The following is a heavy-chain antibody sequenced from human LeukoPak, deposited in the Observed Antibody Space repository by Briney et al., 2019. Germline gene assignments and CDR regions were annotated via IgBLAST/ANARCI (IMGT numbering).Heavy chain of an antibody. CDR2: IIPIFGTA. D-gene: IGHD2-15*01. CDR3: KGYCSGGSCYSDYYYYMDV. J-gene: IGHJ6*03. V-gene: IGHV1-69*13. CDR1: GYTFTSYG. Sequence: ASVKVSCKASGYTFTSYGISWVRQAPGQGLEWMGGIIPIFGTANYAQKFQGRVTITADESTSTAYMELSSLRSEDTAVYYCKGYCSGGSCYSDYYYYMDVWGKGTTVTVSS.